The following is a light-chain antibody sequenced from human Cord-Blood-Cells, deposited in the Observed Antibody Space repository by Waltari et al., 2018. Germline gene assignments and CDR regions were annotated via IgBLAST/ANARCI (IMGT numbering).Light chain of an antibody. J-gene: IGLJ1*01. V-gene: IGLV2-14*01. CDR3: SSYTSSSTLVYV. Sequence: QSALTQPASVSGSPGQSITISCTGTRSDVGGYHYVSWYQQHPGKAPKLMIYEVSNRPSGVSNRFSGSKSGNTASLTISGLQAEDEADYYCSSYTSSSTLVYVFGTGTKVTVL. CDR1: RSDVGGYHY. CDR2: EVS.